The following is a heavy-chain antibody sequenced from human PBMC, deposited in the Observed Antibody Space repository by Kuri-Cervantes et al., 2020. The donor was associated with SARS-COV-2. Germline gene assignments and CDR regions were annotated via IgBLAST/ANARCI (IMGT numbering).Heavy chain of an antibody. Sequence: SESLSLTCTVSGASMSSSSYYWGWVRQPPGKGLDWIGFINYSGSSYYNSSLKSRFPISVETSKNQFSLRLSSVTAADTAVYYCPRLGSGWPGIDFWGQGTLVTVSS. CDR2: INYSGSS. V-gene: IGHV4-61*05. J-gene: IGHJ4*02. D-gene: IGHD6-19*01. CDR3: PRLGSGWPGIDF. CDR1: GASMSSSSYY.